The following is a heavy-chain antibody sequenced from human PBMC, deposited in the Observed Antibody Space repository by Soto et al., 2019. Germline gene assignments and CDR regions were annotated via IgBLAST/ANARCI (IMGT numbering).Heavy chain of an antibody. V-gene: IGHV3-23*01. Sequence: EVQLLESGGGLVQPGGSLRLSCAASVFTFSSHAMSRVRQAPGKGLEWVSTISSGGDNTYSADSVKGRFTISRDNSKNTLYLQMNSLRAEDTAVYYCAKDFVSYSSGRYGMDVWGQGTTVTVSS. CDR2: ISSGGDNT. CDR1: VFTFSSHA. CDR3: AKDFVSYSSGRYGMDV. J-gene: IGHJ6*02. D-gene: IGHD6-19*01.